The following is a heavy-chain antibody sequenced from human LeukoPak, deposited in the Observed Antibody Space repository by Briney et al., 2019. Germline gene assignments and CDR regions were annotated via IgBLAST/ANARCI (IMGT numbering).Heavy chain of an antibody. Sequence: GGSLRLSCAASTFTFKRYAMSWVRQAPGKGLEWVSAITGSGGTTYYADSVKGRFTIYRDNSKNTLYLQMNSLRAEDTAVYFCAKGGNGDYIDYWGQGTLATVSS. CDR3: AKGGNGDYIDY. V-gene: IGHV3-23*01. J-gene: IGHJ4*02. CDR1: TFTFKRYA. CDR2: ITGSGGTT. D-gene: IGHD4-17*01.